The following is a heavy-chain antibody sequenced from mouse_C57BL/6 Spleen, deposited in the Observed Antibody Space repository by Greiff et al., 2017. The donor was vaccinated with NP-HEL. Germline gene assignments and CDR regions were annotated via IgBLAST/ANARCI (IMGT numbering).Heavy chain of an antibody. Sequence: QVQLQQPGAELVKPGASVKLSCKASGYTFTSYWMHWVKQRPGRGLEWIGRIDPNSGGTKYNEKFKSKATLTVDKPSSTAYMQLGSLTSEDSAVYYCARITTVASYYFDYWGQGTTLTVSS. CDR1: GYTFTSYW. CDR3: ARITTVASYYFDY. J-gene: IGHJ2*01. D-gene: IGHD1-1*01. V-gene: IGHV1-72*01. CDR2: IDPNSGGT.